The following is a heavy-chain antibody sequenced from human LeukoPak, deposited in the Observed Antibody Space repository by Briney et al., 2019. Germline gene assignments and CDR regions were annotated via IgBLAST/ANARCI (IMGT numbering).Heavy chain of an antibody. CDR2: IYYSGST. V-gene: IGHV4-59*08. D-gene: IGHD1-26*01. CDR3: ARHSPSGYYYYGMDV. J-gene: IGHJ6*02. CDR1: GGSISSYY. Sequence: KPSETLSLTCTVSGGSISSYYWSWIRQPPGKGLEWIGYIYYSGSTNYNPSLKSRVTISVDTSKNQFSLKLSSVTAADTAVYYCARHSPSGYYYYGMDVWGQGTTATVSS.